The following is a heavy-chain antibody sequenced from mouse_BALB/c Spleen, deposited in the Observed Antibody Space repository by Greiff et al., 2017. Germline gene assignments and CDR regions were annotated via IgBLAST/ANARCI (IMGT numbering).Heavy chain of an antibody. V-gene: IGHV3-2*02. CDR2: ISYSGST. J-gene: IGHJ4*01. D-gene: IGHD1-1*01. CDR3: ARASSLYAMDY. CDR1: GYSITSDYA. Sequence: EVQLQESGPGLVKPSQSLSLTCTVTGYSITSDYAWNWIRQFPGNKLEWMGYISYSGSTSYNPSLKSRISITRDTSKNQFFLQLNSVTTEDTATYYCARASSLYAMDYWGQGTSVTVSS.